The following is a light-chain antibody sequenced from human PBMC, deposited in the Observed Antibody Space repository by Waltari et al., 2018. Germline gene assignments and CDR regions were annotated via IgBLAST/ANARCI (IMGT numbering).Light chain of an antibody. V-gene: IGLV3-19*01. Sequence: SSELTQDPAVSVALGQTVRITCQGDSLRSDYASWYQQKPGQAPVLVIYGKNNRPSGNPDRFSGSSSGNTASLTITGAQAEDEADYYCNSRDSSAPYVFGTGTKVTVL. CDR3: NSRDSSAPYV. J-gene: IGLJ1*01. CDR1: SLRSDY. CDR2: GKN.